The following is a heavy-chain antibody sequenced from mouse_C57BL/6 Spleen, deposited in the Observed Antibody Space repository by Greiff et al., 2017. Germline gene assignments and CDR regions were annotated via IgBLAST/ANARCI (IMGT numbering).Heavy chain of an antibody. CDR2: IYPGSGNT. Sequence: VQRVESGAELVRPGASVKLSCKASGYTFTDYYINWVKQRPGQGLEWIARIYPGSGNTYYNEKFKGKATLTAEKSSSTAYMQLSSLTSEDSAVYFCARSTTVVAPYWYFDVWGTGTTVTVSS. V-gene: IGHV1-76*01. CDR3: ARSTTVVAPYWYFDV. J-gene: IGHJ1*03. D-gene: IGHD1-1*01. CDR1: GYTFTDYY.